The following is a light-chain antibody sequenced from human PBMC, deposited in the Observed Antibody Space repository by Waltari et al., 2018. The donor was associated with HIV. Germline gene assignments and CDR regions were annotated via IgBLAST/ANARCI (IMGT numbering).Light chain of an antibody. CDR3: QQYDVWPLT. J-gene: IGKJ4*01. V-gene: IGKV3-15*01. Sequence: DILLTPSPAPLSVSPGVRGNLSCRASQSVGLNLAWYQQRPGQPPRLLVYGASTRASDVSTRFSASGSGTEFTLTITSVRSEDFATYFCQQYDVWPLTFGGGTNVDLK. CDR1: QSVGLN. CDR2: GAS.